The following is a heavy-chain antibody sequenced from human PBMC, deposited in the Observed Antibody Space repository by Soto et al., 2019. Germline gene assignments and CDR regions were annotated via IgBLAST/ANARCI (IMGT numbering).Heavy chain of an antibody. CDR2: IYPGDSDT. V-gene: IGHV5-51*01. D-gene: IGHD3-3*01. CDR3: ARMRSPTYYDFWSGSEAPYYYYMDV. Sequence: PGESLKISCKGSGYSFTSYWIGWVRQMPGKGLEWMGIIYPGDSDTRYSPSFQGQVTISADKSISTAYLQWSSLKASDTAMYYCARMRSPTYYDFWSGSEAPYYYYMDVWGKGTTVTVSS. J-gene: IGHJ6*03. CDR1: GYSFTSYW.